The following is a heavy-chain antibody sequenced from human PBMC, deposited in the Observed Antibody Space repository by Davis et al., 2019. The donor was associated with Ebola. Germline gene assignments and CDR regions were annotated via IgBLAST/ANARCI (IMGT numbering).Heavy chain of an antibody. D-gene: IGHD4-17*01. CDR2: IYYDGTP. Sequence: SETLSLTCAVYGGSFSGYYWGWIRQPPGKALEWIGSIYYDGTPYYNPSLKSRVTVSVDTSKNQFSLNLNSVTAADTAVYYCARGGDYVDYYYYYGMDVWGQGTTVTVSS. V-gene: IGHV4-34*11. CDR1: GGSFSGYY. J-gene: IGHJ6*02. CDR3: ARGGDYVDYYYYYGMDV.